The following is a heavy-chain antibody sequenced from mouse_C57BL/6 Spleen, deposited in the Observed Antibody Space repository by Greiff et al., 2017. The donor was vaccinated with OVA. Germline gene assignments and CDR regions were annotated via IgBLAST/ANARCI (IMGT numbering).Heavy chain of an antibody. CDR3: TRWDYDEVAY. V-gene: IGHV1-15*01. CDR2: IDPETGGT. Sequence: VQLHQSGAELVRPGASVTLSCKASGYTFTDYEMHWVKQTPVHGLEWIGAIDPETGGTAYNQKFKGKAILTADKSSSTAYMELRSLTSEDSAVYYCTRWDYDEVAYWGQGTLVTVSA. J-gene: IGHJ3*01. CDR1: GYTFTDYE. D-gene: IGHD2-4*01.